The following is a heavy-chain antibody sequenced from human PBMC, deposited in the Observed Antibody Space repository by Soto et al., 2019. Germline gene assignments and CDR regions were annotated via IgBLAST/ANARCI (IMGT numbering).Heavy chain of an antibody. CDR1: GASISGFY. CDR3: VRDGTKTLRDWFDP. J-gene: IGHJ5*02. CDR2: IYATGTT. D-gene: IGHD1-1*01. V-gene: IGHV4-4*07. Sequence: SETLSLTCTVSGASISGFYWSWIRKSAGKGLEWIGRIYATGTTDYNPSLKSRVMMSVDTSKKQFSLKLRSVTAADTAVYYCVRDGTKTLRDWFDPWGQAISVTASS.